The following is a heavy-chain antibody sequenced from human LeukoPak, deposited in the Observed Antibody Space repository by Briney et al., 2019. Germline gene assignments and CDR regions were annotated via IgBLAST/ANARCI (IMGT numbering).Heavy chain of an antibody. CDR3: ARASVRDYVWGSYRYDDYYYGMDV. D-gene: IGHD3-16*02. Sequence: SQTLSLTCTVSGGSISSGGYYWSWIRQHPGKGLEWIGYIYYSGSTYYNPSLKSRVTISVDTSKNQFSLKLSSVTAADTAVYYCARASVRDYVWGSYRYDDYYYGMDVWGQGTTVTVSS. J-gene: IGHJ6*02. V-gene: IGHV4-31*03. CDR2: IYYSGST. CDR1: GGSISSGGYY.